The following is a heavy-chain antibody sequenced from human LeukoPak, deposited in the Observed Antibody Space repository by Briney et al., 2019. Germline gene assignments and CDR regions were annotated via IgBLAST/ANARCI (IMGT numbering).Heavy chain of an antibody. V-gene: IGHV4-34*01. CDR1: GGSFSGFY. J-gene: IGHJ6*03. Sequence: PSETLSLTCAVDGGSFSGFYWTWIHQTPGKGLEWIGDINQTGKTNYNPSLTDYNPSLKSRVTISVDSSKNQLSLKVNSVTAADTGVYYCERVRHDPLEYGYYMDVWGKGTTVTVSS. D-gene: IGHD3-3*01. CDR3: ERVRHDPLEYGYYMDV. CDR2: INQTGKT.